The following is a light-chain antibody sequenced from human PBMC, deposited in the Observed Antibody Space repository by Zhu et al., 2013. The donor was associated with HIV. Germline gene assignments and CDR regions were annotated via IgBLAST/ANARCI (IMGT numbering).Light chain of an antibody. J-gene: IGLJ1*01. CDR2: DDT. V-gene: IGLV3-21*03. CDR1: NIGTIS. CDR3: QVWDGSAKSYV. Sequence: SYELTQPPSVSVAPGKTATITCGGNNIGTISVHWYQQNPGQAPVLVVYDDTDRPSGIPERFSGSNSGNTATLTISGVEAGDEADYYCQVWDGSAKSYVFGPGTKVTVL.